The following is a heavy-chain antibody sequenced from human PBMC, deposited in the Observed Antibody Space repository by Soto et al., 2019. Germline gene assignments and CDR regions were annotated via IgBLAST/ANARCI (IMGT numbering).Heavy chain of an antibody. CDR3: ARKDKSGYFNWFDP. CDR2: TFPSDSDT. D-gene: IGHD3-22*01. V-gene: IGHV5-51*01. CDR1: GYKFTSSW. Sequence: RGESLKISCRTSGYKFTSSWIAWVRQKPGKGLEWMGITFPSDSDTRYSPSFQGQVTISADRSTSTVFLQWASLKASDTAVYFCARKDKSGYFNWFDPWGQGTLVTVSS. J-gene: IGHJ5*02.